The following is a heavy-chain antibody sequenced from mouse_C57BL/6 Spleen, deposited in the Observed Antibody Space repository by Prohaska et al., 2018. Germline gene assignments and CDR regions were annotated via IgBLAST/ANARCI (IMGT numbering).Heavy chain of an antibody. CDR1: GYTFTDYY. J-gene: IGHJ2*01. CDR2: IYPGSGNT. Sequence: QVQLKQSVAELVRPGASVKLSCKASGYTFTDYYINWVKQRPGQGLEWIARIYPGSGNTYYNEKFKGKATLTAEKSSSTAYMQLSSLTSEDSAVYFCARWDDYWGQGTTLTVSS. CDR3: ARWDDY. V-gene: IGHV1-76*01. D-gene: IGHD4-1*01.